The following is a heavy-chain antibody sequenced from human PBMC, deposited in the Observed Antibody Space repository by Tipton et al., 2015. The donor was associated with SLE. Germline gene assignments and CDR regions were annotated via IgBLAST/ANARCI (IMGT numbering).Heavy chain of an antibody. J-gene: IGHJ5*02. CDR3: ARDGMYYDSLTGFSPLNWFDP. CDR2: INHSGST. D-gene: IGHD3-9*01. Sequence: TLSLTCAVYGGSFSGYYWSWIRQPPGKGLEWIGEINHSGSTNYNPSLKSRVTISVDTSKNQFSLRLNSVTAADTAVYYCARDGMYYDSLTGFSPLNWFDPWGQGTLVTVSS. V-gene: IGHV4-34*01. CDR1: GGSFSGYY.